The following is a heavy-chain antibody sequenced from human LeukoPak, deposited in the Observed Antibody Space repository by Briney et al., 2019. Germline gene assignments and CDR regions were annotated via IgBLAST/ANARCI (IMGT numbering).Heavy chain of an antibody. CDR2: INHSGST. CDR1: GGSISSSSYY. D-gene: IGHD5-18*01. CDR3: ARGPRGYSYGYAVNYYYYMDV. V-gene: IGHV4-39*07. Sequence: PSETLSLTCTVSGGSISSSSYYWGWIRQPPGKGLEWIGEINHSGSTNYNPSLKSRVTISVDTSKNQFSLKLSSVTAADTAVYYCARGPRGYSYGYAVNYYYYMDVWGKGTTVTVSS. J-gene: IGHJ6*03.